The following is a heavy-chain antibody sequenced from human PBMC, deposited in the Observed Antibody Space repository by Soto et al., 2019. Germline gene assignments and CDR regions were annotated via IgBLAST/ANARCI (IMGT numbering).Heavy chain of an antibody. V-gene: IGHV3-30*18. D-gene: IGHD2-2*01. CDR1: GFTFSSYG. Sequence: GGSLRLSCAASGFTFSSYGMHWVRQAPGKGLEWVAVISYDGSNKYYADSVKGRFTISRDNSKNTLYLQMNSLRAEDTAVYYCAKDRSSATDASDISGPATMVTLS. CDR3: AKDRSSATDASDI. CDR2: ISYDGSNK. J-gene: IGHJ3*02.